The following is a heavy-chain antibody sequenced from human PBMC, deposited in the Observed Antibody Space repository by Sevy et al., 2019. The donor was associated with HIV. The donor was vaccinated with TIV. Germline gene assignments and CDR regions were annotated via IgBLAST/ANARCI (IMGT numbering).Heavy chain of an antibody. V-gene: IGHV3-7*01. Sequence: GGSLRLSCAASGFTFSSFWMTWVRQAPGKGLEWGANIKQDGSEKYYVDSVKGRFTISRDNAKNSLYLQMNSLGAEDTAMYYCARAVITNYWGQGTLVTVSS. CDR2: IKQDGSEK. CDR1: GFTFSSFW. D-gene: IGHD3-22*01. CDR3: ARAVITNY. J-gene: IGHJ4*02.